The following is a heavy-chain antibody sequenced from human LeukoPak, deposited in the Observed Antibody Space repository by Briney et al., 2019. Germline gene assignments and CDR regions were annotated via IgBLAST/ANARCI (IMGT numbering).Heavy chain of an antibody. CDR3: ARAGLPPGKEFDP. Sequence: SQTLSLTCAVSGGSISSGGYSWSWIRQPPGKGLEWIGYIYHSGSTYYNPSLKSRVTISVDRSKNQFSLKLSSVTAADTAVYYCARAGLPPGKEFDPWGQGTLSPSPQ. CDR1: GGSISSGGYS. D-gene: IGHD4-11*01. V-gene: IGHV4-30-2*01. CDR2: IYHSGST. J-gene: IGHJ5*02.